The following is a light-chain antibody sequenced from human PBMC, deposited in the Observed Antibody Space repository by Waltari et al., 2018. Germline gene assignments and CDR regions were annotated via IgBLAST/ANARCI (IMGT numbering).Light chain of an antibody. J-gene: IGKJ1*01. V-gene: IGKV3-15*01. CDR2: GAS. Sequence: EIVITQSPASLSVSPGERATLSCTASQTVTNDLAWYQQKPGQAPKLLIFGASTRATGVPARFSGSGSGTEFTLTIGSVQPEDFATYYCQQYNSYPRTFGQGTKVEIK. CDR3: QQYNSYPRT. CDR1: QTVTND.